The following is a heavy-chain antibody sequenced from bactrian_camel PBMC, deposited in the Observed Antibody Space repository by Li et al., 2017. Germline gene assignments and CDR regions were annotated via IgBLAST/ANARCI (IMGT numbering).Heavy chain of an antibody. Sequence: HVQLVESGGGSVQTGGSLRLSCTSSTDMLSNYCMGWFRQAAGKERERVACIDTGGGTTFYADSVKGRFTISKDYARNILYLQMNNLKPEDTAMYYCAPLTLLSGARGPRSPSP. V-gene: IGHV3S54*01. CDR2: IDTGGGTT. CDR3: APLTLLS. J-gene: IGHJ6*01. CDR1: TDMLSNYC.